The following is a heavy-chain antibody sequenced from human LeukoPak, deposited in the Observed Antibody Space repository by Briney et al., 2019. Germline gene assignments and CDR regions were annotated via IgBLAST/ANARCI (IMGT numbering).Heavy chain of an antibody. V-gene: IGHV4-59*01. CDR3: ARVSGYYSIDS. CDR2: IYYTGIT. D-gene: IGHD3-22*01. CDR1: GGSITSDY. J-gene: IGHJ4*02. Sequence: PSETLSLTCTVSGGSITSDYWSWIRQPPGRGLEWIGYIYYTGITNYNPSLKRRVTISVDTSKNQFSLKLSSVTAADTAVYYCARVSGYYSIDSWGRGTLVTVSS.